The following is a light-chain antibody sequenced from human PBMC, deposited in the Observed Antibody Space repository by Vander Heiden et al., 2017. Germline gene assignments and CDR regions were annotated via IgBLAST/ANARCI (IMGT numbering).Light chain of an antibody. CDR3: AAWDDSLNGYV. Sequence: QSALTQPPSASGTPGQRVTISCSGSSSTIGSNYVYWYEQVPGSAPKLLISRNNQRPSGVPDRFSGSKSGTSASLAISGLRSEDEADYYCAAWDDSLNGYVFGAGTKVTVL. V-gene: IGLV1-47*01. CDR1: SSTIGSNY. CDR2: RNN. J-gene: IGLJ1*01.